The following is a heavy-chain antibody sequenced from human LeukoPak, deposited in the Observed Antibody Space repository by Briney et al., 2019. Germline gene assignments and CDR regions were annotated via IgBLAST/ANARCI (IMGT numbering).Heavy chain of an antibody. CDR1: GDTFNTYA. Sequence: ASVKVSCKASGDTFNTYAFSWVRQAPGQGLEWVGRIIPILNLANFAHNFRDRVTITADTSTRTAYMELSSLRSEDTAVYYCTRGPAYSDHYEDRIGGVFDYWGQGTLVTVSS. V-gene: IGHV1-69*04. D-gene: IGHD3-16*01. CDR3: TRGPAYSDHYEDRIGGVFDY. CDR2: IIPILNLA. J-gene: IGHJ4*02.